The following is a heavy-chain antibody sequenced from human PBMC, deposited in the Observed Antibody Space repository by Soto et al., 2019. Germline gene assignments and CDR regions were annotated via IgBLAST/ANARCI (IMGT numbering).Heavy chain of an antibody. J-gene: IGHJ4*02. CDR2: IYYSGST. CDR3: ARDKCSCSCCHHEYYFAY. Sequence: PSETLSLTCTVSGGSISSGGYYWSWIRHHPGKGLEWIGYIYYSGSTYYNPSLKSRVTISVDTSKNQFSLKLSSVTAADTAVYYCARDKCSCSCCHHEYYFAYWGQRTLVT. D-gene: IGHD6-13*01. CDR1: GGSISSGGYY. V-gene: IGHV4-31*03.